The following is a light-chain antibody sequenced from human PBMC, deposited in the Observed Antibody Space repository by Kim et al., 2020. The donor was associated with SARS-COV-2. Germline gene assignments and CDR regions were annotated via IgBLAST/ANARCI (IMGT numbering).Light chain of an antibody. Sequence: APGKTARITCAGDNIESKSVHWYQQKPGQAPVLVISYDSDRPSGIPERLSGSNSDNTATLTISEVEAGDEADYYCQVWDSSSVHRVFGGGTKLTVL. J-gene: IGLJ2*01. CDR1: NIESKS. V-gene: IGLV3-21*04. CDR2: YDS. CDR3: QVWDSSSVHRV.